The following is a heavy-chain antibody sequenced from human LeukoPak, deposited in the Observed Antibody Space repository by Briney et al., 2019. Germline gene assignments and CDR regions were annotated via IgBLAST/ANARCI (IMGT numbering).Heavy chain of an antibody. CDR1: GFTFSDYY. CDR3: ASDSPYSSSWAY. CDR2: ISSSGSTI. Sequence: GGSLRLSCAASGFTFSDYYRSWIRQAPGKGLEWVSYISSSGSTIYYADSVKGRFTISRDNAKNSLYLQMNSLRAEDTAVYYCASDSPYSSSWAYWGQGTLVTVSS. D-gene: IGHD6-13*01. V-gene: IGHV3-11*04. J-gene: IGHJ4*02.